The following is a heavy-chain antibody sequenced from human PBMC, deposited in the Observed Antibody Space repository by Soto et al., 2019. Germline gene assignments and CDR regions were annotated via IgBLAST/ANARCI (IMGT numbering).Heavy chain of an antibody. CDR1: GGSFSGYY. Sequence: PSETLSLTCAVYGGSFSGYYWSWIRQPPGKGLEWIGEINHSGSTNYNPSLKSRVTISVDTSKNQFSLKLSSVTAADTAVYYCAVLLLWFGEPIDVWGQGTTVPSP. CDR2: INHSGST. V-gene: IGHV4-34*01. D-gene: IGHD3-10*01. CDR3: AVLLLWFGEPIDV. J-gene: IGHJ6*02.